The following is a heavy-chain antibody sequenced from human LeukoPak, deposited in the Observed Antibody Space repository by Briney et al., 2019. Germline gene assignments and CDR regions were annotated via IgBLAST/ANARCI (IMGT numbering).Heavy chain of an antibody. CDR2: ISSSSSYI. D-gene: IGHD5-24*01. J-gene: IGHJ6*03. CDR3: AILEMATSYYYYVDV. Sequence: GGSLRLSCAASGFTFSSYSMNWVRQAPGKGLEWVSYISSSSSYIYYADSVKGRFTISRDNAKNSLYLQMNSLRAEDTAVYYCAILEMATSYYYYVDVWGKGTTVTVPS. CDR1: GFTFSSYS. V-gene: IGHV3-21*05.